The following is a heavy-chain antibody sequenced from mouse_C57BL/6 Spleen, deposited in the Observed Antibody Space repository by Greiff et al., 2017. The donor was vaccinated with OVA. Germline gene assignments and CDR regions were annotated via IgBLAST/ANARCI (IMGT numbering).Heavy chain of an antibody. Sequence: VKLVESGAELVKPGASVKLSCKASGYAFSSYWMNWVKQRLGRGLEWIGQIYPGDGDTNYNGKFKGKATLTAAKSSSTAYMQLSDLTSYDSAVYLCARSRDDNYEDYWGQGTTLTVSS. D-gene: IGHD2-1*01. CDR1: GYAFSSYW. CDR3: ARSRDDNYEDY. V-gene: IGHV1-80*01. J-gene: IGHJ2*01. CDR2: IYPGDGDT.